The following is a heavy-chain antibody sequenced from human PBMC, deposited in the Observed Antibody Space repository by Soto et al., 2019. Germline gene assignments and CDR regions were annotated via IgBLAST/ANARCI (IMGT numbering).Heavy chain of an antibody. CDR1: GYSFTRYW. Sequence: PGESLKISCKGSGYSFTRYWIGWVRQMPGKGLEWMGIIYPGDSDTRYSPSFQGQVTISADKSISTAYLQWSSLKASDTAMYYCARHGMLRFSELSVWGQGTTVTVSS. J-gene: IGHJ6*02. V-gene: IGHV5-51*01. CDR2: IYPGDSDT. CDR3: ARHGMLRFSELSV. D-gene: IGHD3-3*01.